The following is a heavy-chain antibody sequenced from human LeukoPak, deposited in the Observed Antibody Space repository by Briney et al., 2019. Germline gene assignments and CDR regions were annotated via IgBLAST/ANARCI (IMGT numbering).Heavy chain of an antibody. CDR3: VSTFETYGDYDYYYGMDV. J-gene: IGHJ6*02. Sequence: SVKVSCKASGGTFSSPGISWVRQAPGQGLEWMGGIIPVFGTANYAQRFQGRVTITADESTSTTYMELSSLRSEDTAVYYCVSTFETYGDYDYYYGMDVWGQGTTVTVSS. CDR1: GGTFSSPG. D-gene: IGHD4-17*01. CDR2: IIPVFGTA. V-gene: IGHV1-69*13.